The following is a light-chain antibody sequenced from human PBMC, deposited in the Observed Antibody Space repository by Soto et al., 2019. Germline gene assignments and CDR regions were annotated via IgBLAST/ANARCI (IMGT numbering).Light chain of an antibody. CDR3: QSYDSLSVWDL. V-gene: IGLV1-40*01. Sequence: QLVLTQPPSVSGAPGQRVTVSCTGSSYNIGAGFDVHWYQQLPGTAPKLLIYGNNNRPSGVPDRFSGSRSGTSASLAITGLQAEDEADYYCQSYDSLSVWDLFGGGTKLTVL. CDR1: SYNIGAGFD. J-gene: IGLJ2*01. CDR2: GNN.